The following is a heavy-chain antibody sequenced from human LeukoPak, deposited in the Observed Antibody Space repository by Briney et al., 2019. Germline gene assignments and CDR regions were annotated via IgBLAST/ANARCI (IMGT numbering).Heavy chain of an antibody. Sequence: PGGSLRLSCAASGFTFSSYGMHWVRQAPGKGLEWVAVVSYDGSNKYYADSVKGRFTISRDNSKNTLYLQMNSLRAEDTAVYYCARDPGIAAAAPDYWGQGTLVTVSS. CDR2: VSYDGSNK. CDR3: ARDPGIAAAAPDY. V-gene: IGHV3-30*03. D-gene: IGHD6-13*01. CDR1: GFTFSSYG. J-gene: IGHJ4*02.